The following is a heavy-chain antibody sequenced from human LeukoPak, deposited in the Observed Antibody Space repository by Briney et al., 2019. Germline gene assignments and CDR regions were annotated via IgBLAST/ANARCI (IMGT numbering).Heavy chain of an antibody. CDR2: INHSGRT. CDR1: GYSISRGYY. CDR3: ARGIKNYYDSSAYFDY. J-gene: IGHJ4*02. Sequence: SETLSLTCDVSGYSISRGYYWGWIRQPPGKGLEWIGSINHSGRTYYNPSLKSRVTISVDTSKNQLSLRLSSVTAADTAVYSCARGIKNYYDSSAYFDYWGQGTLVTASS. V-gene: IGHV4-38-2*01. D-gene: IGHD3-22*01.